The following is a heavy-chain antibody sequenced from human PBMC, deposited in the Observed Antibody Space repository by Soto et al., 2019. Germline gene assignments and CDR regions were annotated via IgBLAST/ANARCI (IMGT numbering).Heavy chain of an antibody. D-gene: IGHD2-2*03. CDR1: GGSMDAYY. CDR2: IYSTGTTSGTT. V-gene: IGHV4-59*03. CDR3: VRVGSCTATICRGWLAP. J-gene: IGHJ5*02. Sequence: QVQLQESGPGLVKPSETLSLNCTVSGGSMDAYYWSWIRQPPGKGLEWIGYIYSTGTTSGTTNYNPSLKGRVAILVDTSKSQFSLRLTSVTVADTGVYYCVRVGSCTATICRGWLAPWAQGTLVTVSS.